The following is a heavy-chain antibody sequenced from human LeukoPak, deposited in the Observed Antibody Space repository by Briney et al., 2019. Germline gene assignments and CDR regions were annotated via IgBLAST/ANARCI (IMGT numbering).Heavy chain of an antibody. J-gene: IGHJ4*02. D-gene: IGHD5-18*01. CDR3: ARSRGGYTSGLVFLDN. CDR1: GGSISSSTHY. CDR2: IYYSGST. Sequence: PSETLSLTCTVSGGSISSSTHYWGWIRQPPGRGLEWIASIYYSGSTHYNPSLKSRVTMSVDTSKSQFSLKLSSVTAADTAVYYCARSRGGYTSGLVFLDNWGQGALVTVSS. V-gene: IGHV4-39*01.